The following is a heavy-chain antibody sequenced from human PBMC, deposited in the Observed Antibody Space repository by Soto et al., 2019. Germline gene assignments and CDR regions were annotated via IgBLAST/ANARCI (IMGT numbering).Heavy chain of an antibody. CDR1: GGTFSSYA. J-gene: IGHJ5*02. V-gene: IGHV1-69*13. D-gene: IGHD3-22*01. Sequence: GASVKVSCKASGGTFSSYAISWVRQAPGQGLEWMGGIIPIFGTANYAQKFQGRVTITADESTSTAYMELSSLRSEDTAVYYCARDRGKRITMKAPPWFDPWGQGTLVTVSS. CDR3: ARDRGKRITMKAPPWFDP. CDR2: IIPIFGTA.